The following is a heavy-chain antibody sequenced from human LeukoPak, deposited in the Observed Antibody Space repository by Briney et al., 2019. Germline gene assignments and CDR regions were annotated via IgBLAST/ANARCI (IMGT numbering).Heavy chain of an antibody. CDR1: GGSFSGYY. CDR2: INHSGST. CDR3: ARGGERAFDY. Sequence: KSSETRSLTCAVYGGSFSGYYWSWIRQPPGKGLEWIGEINHSGSTNYNPSLKSRVTISVDTPKNQFSLKLSSVTAADTAVYYCARGGERAFDYWGQGTLVTVSS. D-gene: IGHD1-1*01. V-gene: IGHV4-34*01. J-gene: IGHJ4*02.